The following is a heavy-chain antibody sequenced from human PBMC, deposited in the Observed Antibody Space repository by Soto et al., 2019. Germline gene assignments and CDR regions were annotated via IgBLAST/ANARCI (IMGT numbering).Heavy chain of an antibody. J-gene: IGHJ4*02. CDR1: GGSISSSNW. Sequence: QVQLQESGPGLVKPSGTLSLTCAVSGGSISSSNWWSWVRQPPGKGLEWIGEIYHSGSTNYNPSLKSRVTISVDKSKNQFSLKLSSVTAADTAVYYCARDGYYYDSSGYYPTGRAPDYWGQGTLVTVSS. CDR3: ARDGYYYDSSGYYPTGRAPDY. D-gene: IGHD3-22*01. V-gene: IGHV4-4*02. CDR2: IYHSGST.